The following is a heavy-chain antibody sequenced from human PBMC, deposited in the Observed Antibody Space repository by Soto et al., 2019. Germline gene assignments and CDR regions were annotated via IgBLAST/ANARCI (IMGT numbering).Heavy chain of an antibody. Sequence: QVQLVQSGAEVKKPGSSVKVSCKASGGTFSSYAISWVRQAPGQGLEWMGGIIPIFGTANYAQKFQGRVTITADESTSTAYMELSSLRSEDTAVYYCASKGVLRYFDWLPPYYYYGMDVWGQETTVTVSS. J-gene: IGHJ6*02. D-gene: IGHD3-9*01. CDR1: GGTFSSYA. CDR2: IIPIFGTA. V-gene: IGHV1-69*01. CDR3: ASKGVLRYFDWLPPYYYYGMDV.